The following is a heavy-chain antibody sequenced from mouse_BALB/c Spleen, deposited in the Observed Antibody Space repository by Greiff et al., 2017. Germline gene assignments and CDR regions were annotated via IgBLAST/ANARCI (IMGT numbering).Heavy chain of an antibody. CDR2: ISSGGSYT. CDR3: ARDYYGSSYFDY. D-gene: IGHD1-1*01. CDR1: GFTFSSYG. V-gene: IGHV5-6*01. J-gene: IGHJ2*01. Sequence: EVQRVESGGDLVKPGGSLKLSCAASGFTFSSYGMSWVRQTPDKRLEWVATISSGGSYTYYPDSVKGRFTISRDNAKNTLYLQMSSLKSADTAMYYCARDYYGSSYFDYWGQGTTLTVSS.